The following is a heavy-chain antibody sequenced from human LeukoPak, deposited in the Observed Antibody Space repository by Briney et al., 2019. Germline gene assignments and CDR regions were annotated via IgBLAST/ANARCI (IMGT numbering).Heavy chain of an antibody. D-gene: IGHD4-23*01. V-gene: IGHV4-30-4*08. CDR2: IYYSGST. Sequence: PSETLSLTCTVSGGSISSGDYYWSWIRQPPGKGLEWIGYIYYSGSTYYNPSLKSRVTISVDTSKNQFSLKLSSVTAADTAVYYCARDDYGGTEPLDSWGQGTLVTVSS. CDR1: GGSISSGDYY. J-gene: IGHJ5*01. CDR3: ARDDYGGTEPLDS.